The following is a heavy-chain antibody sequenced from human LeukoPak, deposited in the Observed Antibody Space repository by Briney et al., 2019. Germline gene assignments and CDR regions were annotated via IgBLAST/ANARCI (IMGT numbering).Heavy chain of an antibody. CDR2: INAGNGNT. CDR1: GYTFTSYA. Sequence: ASVKVSCKASGYTFTSYAMHWVRQAPGQRLEWMGWINAGNGNTKYSQKFQGRVTITRGTSASTAYMELSSLRSEDTAVYYCARDLMTTVVADSWGQGTLVTVSS. J-gene: IGHJ4*02. V-gene: IGHV1-3*01. D-gene: IGHD4-23*01. CDR3: ARDLMTTVVADS.